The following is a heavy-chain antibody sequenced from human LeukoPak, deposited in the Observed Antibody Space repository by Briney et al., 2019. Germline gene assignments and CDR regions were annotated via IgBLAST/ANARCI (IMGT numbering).Heavy chain of an antibody. CDR1: VGSISSSSYY. V-gene: IGHV4-39*01. Sequence: SETLSLTCTVSVGSISSSSYYWGWIRQPPGEMLEWFGGIYYSGSLYYHPSLKSRLTMSVVPSKSQFSIELRSVTAADTVVLYSANYGGPRGRGFDYWGQGTLVTVSS. J-gene: IGHJ4*02. CDR2: IYYSGSL. CDR3: ANYGGPRGRGFDY. D-gene: IGHD4-23*01.